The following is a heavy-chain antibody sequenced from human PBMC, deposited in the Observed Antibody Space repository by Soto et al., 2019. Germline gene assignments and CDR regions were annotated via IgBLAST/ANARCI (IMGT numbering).Heavy chain of an antibody. CDR1: GFAFSSYA. D-gene: IGHD3-9*01. CDR3: ARGGMTVERYFDPLPVNY. Sequence: QVQLVESGGGVVQPGRSLRLSCAASGFAFSSYAMHWVRQAPGKGLGWVAVISYDGSNKYYADSVKGRFTISRDSSKNQLYLQMKNQRAEDTAVYYRARGGMTVERYFDPLPVNYWGQGTLVTGSS. CDR2: ISYDGSNK. J-gene: IGHJ4*02. V-gene: IGHV3-30-3*01.